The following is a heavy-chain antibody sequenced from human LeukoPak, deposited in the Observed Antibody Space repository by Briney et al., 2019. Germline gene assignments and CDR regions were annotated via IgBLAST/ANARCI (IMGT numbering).Heavy chain of an antibody. V-gene: IGHV4-38-2*02. J-gene: IGHJ4*02. CDR2: IYHSGST. D-gene: IGHD1-26*01. CDR3: ARIRGWTVGTTTFADIDY. CDR1: GYSITNGYY. Sequence: PSETLSLTCSVSGYSITNGYYWGWIRQPPGKGLEWIGSIYHSGSTFYNPSLKSRVTISVDTSKNQFSLMVTSVAAADTAVYYCARIRGWTVGTTTFADIDYWGQGTLVTVSS.